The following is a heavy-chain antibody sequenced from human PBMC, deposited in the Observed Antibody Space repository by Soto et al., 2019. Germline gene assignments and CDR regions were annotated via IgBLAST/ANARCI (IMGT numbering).Heavy chain of an antibody. CDR1: GFTFSSYS. V-gene: IGHV3-21*01. Sequence: EVQLVESGGGLVKPGGSLRLSCAASGFTFSSYSMNWVRQAPGKGLEWVSSISSSSSYIYYADSVKGRFNISRDNAKNSLYLQMNSLRADDTAVYYCARDLSMAAAGTYYYYGMDVWGQGTTVTVSS. CDR2: ISSSSSYI. CDR3: ARDLSMAAAGTYYYYGMDV. D-gene: IGHD6-13*01. J-gene: IGHJ6*02.